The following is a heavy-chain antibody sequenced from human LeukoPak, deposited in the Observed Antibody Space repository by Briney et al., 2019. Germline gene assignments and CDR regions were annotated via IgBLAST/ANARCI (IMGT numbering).Heavy chain of an antibody. Sequence: GGSLRLSCADSLFTFSSYAMNWVRQAPGKGLEWVSAISASGGSTYYADSVKGRFTISRDNSKNTLYLQMNTLRAEDTAVYYCAKQLVRRVSPFDPWGQGTLVTVSS. CDR2: ISASGGST. J-gene: IGHJ5*02. CDR1: LFTFSSYA. D-gene: IGHD6-13*01. V-gene: IGHV3-23*01. CDR3: AKQLVRRVSPFDP.